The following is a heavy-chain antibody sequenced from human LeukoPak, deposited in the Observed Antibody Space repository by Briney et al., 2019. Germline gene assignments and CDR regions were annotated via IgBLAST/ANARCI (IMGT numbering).Heavy chain of an antibody. Sequence: SGPTLVNPTQTLTLTCTFSGFSLTTSGAGVGWIRQPPGKALEWLALISWDDDKRYSPSLRSRLTITKDTSKNQVVLTMTNMDLLDTATYYCAHKKSGASFNWGQGTLVTVSS. CDR2: ISWDDDK. J-gene: IGHJ4*02. D-gene: IGHD2-8*02. V-gene: IGHV2-5*02. CDR3: AHKKSGASFN. CDR1: GFSLTTSGAG.